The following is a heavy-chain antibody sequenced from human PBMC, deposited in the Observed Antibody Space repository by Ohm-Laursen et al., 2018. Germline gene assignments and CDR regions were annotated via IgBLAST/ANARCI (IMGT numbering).Heavy chain of an antibody. V-gene: IGHV1-69*04. CDR2: IIPILGIA. J-gene: IGHJ6*02. Sequence: SSVKVSCKASGGTLSSYAISWVRQAPGQGLEWMGRIIPILGIANYAQKFQGRVTITADKSTSTAYMELSSLRSEDTAVYYCARARPPTYYYGMDVWGQGTTVTVSS. D-gene: IGHD6-6*01. CDR1: GGTLSSYA. CDR3: ARARPPTYYYGMDV.